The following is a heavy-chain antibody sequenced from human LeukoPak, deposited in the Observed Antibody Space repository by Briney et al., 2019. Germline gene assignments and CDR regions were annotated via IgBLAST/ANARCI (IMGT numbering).Heavy chain of an antibody. CDR1: GYTFTSYG. J-gene: IGHJ3*02. CDR2: ISAYNGNT. V-gene: IGHV1-18*01. D-gene: IGHD3-22*01. CDR3: ARDRYDSSGYYYLDAFDI. Sequence: ASVKVSCKASGYTFTSYGISCVRQAPGQGLEWMGWISAYNGNTNYAQKLQGRVTITTDTSTSTAYMELRSLRSDDTAVYYCARDRYDSSGYYYLDAFDIWGQGTMVTVSS.